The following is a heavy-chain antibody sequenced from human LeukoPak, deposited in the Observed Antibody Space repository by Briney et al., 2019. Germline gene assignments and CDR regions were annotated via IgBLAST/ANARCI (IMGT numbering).Heavy chain of an antibody. V-gene: IGHV3-30*02. CDR2: ILYDGRKV. CDR1: GFTFRNYG. D-gene: IGHD3-22*01. J-gene: IGHJ4*02. CDR3: AKDRAPYYYDSSGYYSFDY. Sequence: GGSLRLSCAASGFTFRNYGMHWVRQAPGKGLEWVALILYDGRKVYHADSVKGRFTISRDNSKNTLYLQMNSLRAEDTAVYYCAKDRAPYYYDSSGYYSFDYWGQGTLVTVSS.